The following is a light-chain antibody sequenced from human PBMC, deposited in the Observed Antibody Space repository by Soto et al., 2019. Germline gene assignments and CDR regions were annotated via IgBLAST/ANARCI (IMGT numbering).Light chain of an antibody. CDR3: HQSGISPLT. V-gene: IGKV3-20*01. J-gene: IGKJ3*01. CDR1: QSLNSNF. Sequence: EVVLTQFPNTLSLSPGERATLSCRASQSLNSNFLVWYQQKPGQAPRLLISSTSHTAAGIPDRFSGSGSGTDFTLTISRLDPEDFAVYYCHQSGISPLTFGPGTKVDVK. CDR2: STS.